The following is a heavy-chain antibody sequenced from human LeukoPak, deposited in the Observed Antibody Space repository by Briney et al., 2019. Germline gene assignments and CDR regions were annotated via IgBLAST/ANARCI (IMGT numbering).Heavy chain of an antibody. V-gene: IGHV3-23*01. J-gene: IGHJ4*02. CDR2: IGGSGDNT. CDR1: GFTFSSYV. D-gene: IGHD5/OR15-5a*01. CDR3: ARGGVVSTSY. Sequence: GGSLRLSCAASGFTFSSYVMNWVRQAPGKGLEWVSVIGGSGDNTDYADSVKGRFTISRDNSRNTLYLQMTSLRAEDTAIYFCARGGVVSTSYWGQGALVTVSS.